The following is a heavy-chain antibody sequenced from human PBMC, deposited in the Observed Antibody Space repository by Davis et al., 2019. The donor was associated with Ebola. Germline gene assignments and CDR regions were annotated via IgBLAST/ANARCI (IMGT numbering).Heavy chain of an antibody. CDR2: ISSSSSYI. D-gene: IGHD2-15*01. V-gene: IGHV3-21*06. Sequence: GESLKISCAASGFTFSGSAMHWVRQAPGKGLEWVSSISSSSSYIYYADSVKGRFTISRDNAKNSLYLQMNSLRAEDTAVYYCARVRGYPADAFDIWGQGTMVTVSS. CDR3: ARVRGYPADAFDI. J-gene: IGHJ3*02. CDR1: GFTFSGSA.